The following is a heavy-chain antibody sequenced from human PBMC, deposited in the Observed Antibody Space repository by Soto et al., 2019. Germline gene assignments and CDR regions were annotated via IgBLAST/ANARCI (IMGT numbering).Heavy chain of an antibody. CDR2: MYHCGNI. Sequence: QVQLQESGPGLVKSSGTLTLTCSVSAGSISDNFWWSWVRQAPGKGLEWIGEMYHCGNIGYNPSLKSRITISLDTSKSQFSLILTSVTAADTAVYYCARGMGAADYWGQGTLVTISS. CDR3: ARGMGAADY. CDR1: AGSISDNFW. V-gene: IGHV4-4*02. D-gene: IGHD3-16*01. J-gene: IGHJ4*02.